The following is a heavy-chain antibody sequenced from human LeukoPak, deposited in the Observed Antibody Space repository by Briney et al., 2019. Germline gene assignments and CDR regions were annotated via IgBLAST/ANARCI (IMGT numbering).Heavy chain of an antibody. Sequence: APVKVSCKVSGYTFTSYGISWVRQAPGQGLEWMGWISAYNGNTNYAQKLQGRVTMTTDTSTSTAYMELRSLRSDDTAVYYCAVDYGSGSYYNPLDYWGQGTLVTVSS. CDR1: GYTFTSYG. CDR3: AVDYGSGSYYNPLDY. CDR2: ISAYNGNT. V-gene: IGHV1-18*01. D-gene: IGHD3-10*01. J-gene: IGHJ4*02.